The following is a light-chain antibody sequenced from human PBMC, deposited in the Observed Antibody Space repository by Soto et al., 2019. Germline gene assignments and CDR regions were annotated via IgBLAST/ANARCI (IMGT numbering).Light chain of an antibody. V-gene: IGLV2-14*01. CDR3: SSYAGSSTLYV. CDR1: SSDVGGYNY. Sequence: QSALTQPASVSGSPGQSITISCTGTSSDVGGYNYVSWYQQHPGKAPKLILYDVSVRSSGVSTRFSGSKSGNTASLAISGLQAEDEADYYCSSYAGSSTLYVFGIGTKVTVL. CDR2: DVS. J-gene: IGLJ1*01.